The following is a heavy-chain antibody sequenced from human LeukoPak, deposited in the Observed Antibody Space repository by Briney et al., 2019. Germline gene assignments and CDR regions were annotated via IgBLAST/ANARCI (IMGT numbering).Heavy chain of an antibody. CDR2: IIPIFGTA. J-gene: IGHJ1*01. Sequence: SVKVSCTASGGTFSKYTISWVRQAPGQGLEWMGGIIPIFGTANYAQKFQGRVTITADESTSTAYMELSSLRSEDTAVYYCGTEYYYDSSGFTTKFFQHWGQGTLVTVSS. V-gene: IGHV1-69*13. CDR1: GGTFSKYT. D-gene: IGHD3-22*01. CDR3: GTEYYYDSSGFTTKFFQH.